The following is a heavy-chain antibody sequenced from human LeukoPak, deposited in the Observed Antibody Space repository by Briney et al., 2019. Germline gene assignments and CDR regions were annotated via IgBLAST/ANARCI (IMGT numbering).Heavy chain of an antibody. J-gene: IGHJ6*02. D-gene: IGHD2-2*01. CDR3: GRETLGYCSGTTCSLGMDV. CDR2: MFHNGST. CDR1: GGFFSSGGFS. Sequence: SETLSLTCAVSGGFFSSGGFSWSWIRQPPGKGLEWIGYMFHNGSTHYSPSLQRRVTISVDRFKNQFSLRLRSVTAADTAVYYCGRETLGYCSGTTCSLGMDVWGQGTTVTVSS. V-gene: IGHV4-30-2*01.